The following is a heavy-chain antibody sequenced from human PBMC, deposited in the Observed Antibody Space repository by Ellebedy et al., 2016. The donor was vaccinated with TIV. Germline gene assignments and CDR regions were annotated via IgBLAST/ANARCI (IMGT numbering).Heavy chain of an antibody. D-gene: IGHD3-22*01. J-gene: IGHJ4*02. Sequence: MPSETLSLTCTVSGGSISSGGYYWSWIRQHPGKGLEWIGYIYYSGSTNYNPSLKSRVTISVDTSKNQFSLKLSSVTAADTAVYYCAILSDYYDPDWGQGTLVTVSS. CDR1: GGSISSGGYY. V-gene: IGHV4-61*08. CDR2: IYYSGST. CDR3: AILSDYYDPD.